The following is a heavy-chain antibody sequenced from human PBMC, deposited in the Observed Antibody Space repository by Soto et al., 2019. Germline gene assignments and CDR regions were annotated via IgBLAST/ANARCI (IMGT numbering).Heavy chain of an antibody. Sequence: ASVKVSCKASGYTFTSYGISWGRQAPGQGLEWMGWISAYNGNTNYAQKLQCRVTMTTDTSTSTAYMELRSLRSDDTAVYYAARDPSARYGGNSIDYWGQGTLVTVSS. CDR3: ARDPSARYGGNSIDY. V-gene: IGHV1-18*04. CDR1: GYTFTSYG. CDR2: ISAYNGNT. D-gene: IGHD4-17*01. J-gene: IGHJ4*02.